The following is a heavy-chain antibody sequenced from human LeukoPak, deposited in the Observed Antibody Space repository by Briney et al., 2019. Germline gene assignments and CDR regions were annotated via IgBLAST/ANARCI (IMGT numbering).Heavy chain of an antibody. CDR2: INSINAV. CDR1: GFMFDTYI. Sequence: GGSLRLSCAASGFMFDTYIMTWVRQAPGKGLEWISYINSINAVYYTDSVRGRFNISRDNAKNSLYLQMNSLRVEDTAMYYCARVSARGYDYWGRGTLVTVSS. V-gene: IGHV3-48*01. J-gene: IGHJ4*02. CDR3: ARVSARGYDY. D-gene: IGHD5-18*01.